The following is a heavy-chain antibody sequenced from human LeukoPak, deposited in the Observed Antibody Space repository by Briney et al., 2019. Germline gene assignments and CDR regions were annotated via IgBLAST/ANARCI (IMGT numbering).Heavy chain of an antibody. CDR3: VRNGDYYRLDY. Sequence: GGSLRLSCAASGFIFSNYWMTWVRQAPGKGLEWVANIWGDGYEKHFADSVKGRFTISRDNAKNSVDLQMNNLRAEDTAVFYCVRNGDYYRLDYWGQGTLVTVSS. D-gene: IGHD2-21*02. V-gene: IGHV3-7*01. CDR1: GFIFSNYW. CDR2: IWGDGYEK. J-gene: IGHJ4*02.